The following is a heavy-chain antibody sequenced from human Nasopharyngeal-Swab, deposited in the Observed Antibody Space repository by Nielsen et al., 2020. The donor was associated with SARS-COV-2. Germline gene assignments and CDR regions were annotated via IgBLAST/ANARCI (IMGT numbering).Heavy chain of an antibody. CDR2: IKQDGSEK. V-gene: IGHV3-7*01. CDR3: ARESTSEDFDC. D-gene: IGHD1-1*01. CDR1: GFTFSSYS. Sequence: GGSLRLSCAASGFTFSSYSMNWVRQAPGKGLEWVANIKQDGSEKYYVDSVKGRFTISRDNAKNSLYLQMNSLRAEDTAVYYCARESTSEDFDCWGQGTLVTVSS. J-gene: IGHJ5*01.